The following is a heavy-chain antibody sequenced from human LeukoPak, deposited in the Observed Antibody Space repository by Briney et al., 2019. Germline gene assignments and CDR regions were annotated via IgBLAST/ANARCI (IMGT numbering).Heavy chain of an antibody. CDR2: INPSGGST. CDR3: ARDLRHNWFDP. V-gene: IGHV1-46*01. Sequence: ASVKVSCRASGYTFTSYYMHWVRQAPGQGLEWMGIINPSGGSTSYAQKFQGRVTMTRDTSTSTVYMELSSLRSEDTAVYYCARDLRHNWFDPWGQGTLVTVSS. CDR1: GYTFTSYY. J-gene: IGHJ5*02.